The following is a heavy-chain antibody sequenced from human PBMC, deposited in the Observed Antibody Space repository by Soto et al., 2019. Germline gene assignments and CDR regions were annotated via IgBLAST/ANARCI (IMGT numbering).Heavy chain of an antibody. V-gene: IGHV1-69*01. D-gene: IGHD2-2*01. Sequence: VQLVQSGSEVKKPGASVKVSCKASGATSTTYVVSWVRQAPGNGLEWRGGINPMSRTAKYAEKYSGRVTITADAATKTVNLVLTTLRFDDKAVYFCARGTYCDASCYFAREYWGQGTVVAVSS. CDR1: GATSTTYV. J-gene: IGHJ4*02. CDR3: ARGTYCDASCYFAREY. CDR2: INPMSRTA.